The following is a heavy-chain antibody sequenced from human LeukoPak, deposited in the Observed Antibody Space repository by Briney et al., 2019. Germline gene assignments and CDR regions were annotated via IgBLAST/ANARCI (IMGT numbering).Heavy chain of an antibody. Sequence: PSETLSLTCAVYGGSFSGYYWSWIRQPPGKGLEWIGEINHSGSTNYNPSLKSRVTISVDTSKNQFSLKLSSVTAADTAVYYCARGRYYYGSVPMDVWGKGTTVTVSS. CDR2: INHSGST. CDR3: ARGRYYYGSVPMDV. D-gene: IGHD3-10*01. CDR1: GGSFSGYY. J-gene: IGHJ6*03. V-gene: IGHV4-34*01.